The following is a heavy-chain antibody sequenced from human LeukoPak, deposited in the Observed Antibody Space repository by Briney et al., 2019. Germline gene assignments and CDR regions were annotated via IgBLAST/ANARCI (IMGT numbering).Heavy chain of an antibody. D-gene: IGHD3-22*01. CDR2: IYHSGST. Sequence: SGTLSLTCAVSGGSISNSNWWSWVRQPPGKGLEWIGEIYHSGSTNYNPSLKSRVTISVDKSKNQFSLKLSSVTAADTAVYYCARDRLLSSGSLPLDYWGQGTLVTVSS. J-gene: IGHJ4*02. V-gene: IGHV4-4*02. CDR1: GGSISNSNW. CDR3: ARDRLLSSGSLPLDY.